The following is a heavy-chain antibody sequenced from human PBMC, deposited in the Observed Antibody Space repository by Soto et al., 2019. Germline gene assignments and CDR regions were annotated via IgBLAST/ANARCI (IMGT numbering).Heavy chain of an antibody. Sequence: GGSLRLSCAASGFTFGSYWMNWVRQAPGKGLVWVSRIDSDGGSTTYADSVKGRFTTSRDNAKNTLYLQMSSLRVEDTAVYYCARGRPYGMDVWGQGTTVTVSS. CDR3: ARGRPYGMDV. V-gene: IGHV3-74*01. J-gene: IGHJ6*02. CDR2: IDSDGGST. CDR1: GFTFGSYW.